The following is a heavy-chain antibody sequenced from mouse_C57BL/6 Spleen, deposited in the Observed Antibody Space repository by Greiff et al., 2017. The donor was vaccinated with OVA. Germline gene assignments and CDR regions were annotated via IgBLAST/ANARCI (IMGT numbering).Heavy chain of an antibody. CDR1: GYTFTSYW. D-gene: IGHD1-1*01. V-gene: IGHV1-53*01. J-gene: IGHJ2*01. CDR3: ARSPGSSSLTNVDY. Sequence: QVQLQQPGTELVKPGASVKLSCKASGYTFTSYWMHWVKQRPGQGLEWIGNINPSNGGTNYTEKFQSKATLTVDKSSSTAYIPLRSLTSEDSAVYYCARSPGSSSLTNVDYWGQGTTLTVSA. CDR2: INPSNGGT.